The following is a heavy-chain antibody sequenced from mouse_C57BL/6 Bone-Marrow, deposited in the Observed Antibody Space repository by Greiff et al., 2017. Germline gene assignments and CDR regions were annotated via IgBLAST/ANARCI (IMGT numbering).Heavy chain of an antibody. V-gene: IGHV1-82*01. J-gene: IGHJ4*01. CDR1: GYAFSSSW. Sequence: VQLQQSGPELVKPGASVKISCKASGYAFSSSWMNWVKQRPGKGLEWIGRIYPGDGDTTYNGKFKGKATLTADKSSSTAYMQRSSLTSEDSAVYFCARRKGLAMDYWGKGTSVTVSS. D-gene: IGHD3-3*01. CDR3: ARRKGLAMDY. CDR2: IYPGDGDT.